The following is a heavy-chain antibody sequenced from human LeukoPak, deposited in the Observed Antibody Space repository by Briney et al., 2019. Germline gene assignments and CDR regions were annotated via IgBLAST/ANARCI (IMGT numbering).Heavy chain of an antibody. Sequence: SETLSLTCTVSGGSNSSYYWSWIRQPPGKGLEWIGYIYYSGSTNYNPSLKSRVTISVDTSKNQFSLKLSSVTAADTAVYYCARGNGDLNYWGQGTLVTVSS. CDR1: GGSNSSYY. D-gene: IGHD4-17*01. CDR2: IYYSGST. J-gene: IGHJ4*02. CDR3: ARGNGDLNY. V-gene: IGHV4-59*01.